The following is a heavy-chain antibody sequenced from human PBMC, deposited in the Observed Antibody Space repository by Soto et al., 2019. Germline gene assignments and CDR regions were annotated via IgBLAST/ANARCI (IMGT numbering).Heavy chain of an antibody. CDR2: IIPIFGTA. D-gene: IGHD6-19*01. CDR3: ANLGSVAGGY. J-gene: IGHJ4*02. V-gene: IGHV1-69*01. Sequence: QVQLVQSGAEVKKPGSSVKVSCKASGGTFSSYAISWVRQAPGQGLEWMGGIIPIFGTANYAQKFQGRVTITEDESTSTAYMQLSRLRSEETAVKYCANLGSVAGGYWGQGTQVTVSS. CDR1: GGTFSSYA.